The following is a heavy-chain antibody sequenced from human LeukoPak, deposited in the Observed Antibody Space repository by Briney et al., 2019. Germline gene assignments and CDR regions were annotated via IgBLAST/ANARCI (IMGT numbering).Heavy chain of an antibody. J-gene: IGHJ6*03. Sequence: SETLSLTCTVSGDSIRSYYWSWIRQPPGKGLEWIGYIYYSGSTNYNPSLKSRVTISVDTSKNQFSLKLSSVTAADTAVYYCARTTEAHSWRTRYYDYYMDVWGKGTTVTVSS. CDR1: GDSIRSYY. D-gene: IGHD6-13*01. CDR2: IYYSGST. CDR3: ARTTEAHSWRTRYYDYYMDV. V-gene: IGHV4-59*01.